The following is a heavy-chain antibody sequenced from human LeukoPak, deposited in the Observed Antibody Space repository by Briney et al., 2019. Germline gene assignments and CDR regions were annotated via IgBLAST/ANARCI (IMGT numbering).Heavy chain of an antibody. CDR3: ARVAVGGTRAFDI. V-gene: IGHV3-74*01. J-gene: IGHJ3*02. CDR1: GLTFTNYW. Sequence: GGSLRLSCAASGLTFTNYWMHWVRQAPGKGLVWVSRVLSDGSRISYADSVKGRFTISRDNAKNTLYLQMDSLRAEDTAVYYCARVAVGGTRAFDIWGQGTTVTVSS. CDR2: VLSDGSRI. D-gene: IGHD6-19*01.